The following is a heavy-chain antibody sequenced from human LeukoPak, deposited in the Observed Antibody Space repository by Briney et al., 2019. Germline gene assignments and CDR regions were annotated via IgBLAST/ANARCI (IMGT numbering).Heavy chain of an antibody. CDR1: GYTFTGYY. D-gene: IGHD1-1*01. Sequence: GASVKVSCKASGYTFTGYYMHWVRQAPGQGLEWMGWINPNSGGTNYAQKFRGRVTMTRDTSISTAYMELSRLRSDGTAVYYCARDIINWNDEPNFDYWGQGTLVTVSS. V-gene: IGHV1-2*02. CDR2: INPNSGGT. CDR3: ARDIINWNDEPNFDY. J-gene: IGHJ4*02.